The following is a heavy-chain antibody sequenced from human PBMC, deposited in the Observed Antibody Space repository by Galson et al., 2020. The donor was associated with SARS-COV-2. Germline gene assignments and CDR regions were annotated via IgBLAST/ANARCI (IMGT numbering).Heavy chain of an antibody. CDR1: GFTFSDHY. D-gene: IGHD3-22*01. Sequence: GESLKISCAASGFTFSDHYMSWIRQAPGKGLEWVSYISTYSSYTKSADSVKGRFTISRDNAKNSLYLQMNSLRAEDTALYYCARDSERRFYESSTYSPDSLDIWGQGTTVTVSS. V-gene: IGHV3-11*06. CDR3: ARDSERRFYESSTYSPDSLDI. J-gene: IGHJ3*02. CDR2: ISTYSSYT.